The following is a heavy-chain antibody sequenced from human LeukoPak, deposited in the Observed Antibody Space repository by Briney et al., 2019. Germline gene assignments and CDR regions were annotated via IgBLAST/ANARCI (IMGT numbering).Heavy chain of an antibody. J-gene: IGHJ4*02. CDR3: ARKGSSSGFDY. CDR2: INSDGSST. CDR1: GFTFSSYW. D-gene: IGHD6-6*01. Sequence: GGSLRLSCAASGFTFSSYWMHWARHAPGRGLVWVSRINSDGSSTNYADSVKGRFTISRDNAKNTLYLQMNSLRAEDTAVYYCARKGSSSGFDYWGQGTLVTVSS. V-gene: IGHV3-74*01.